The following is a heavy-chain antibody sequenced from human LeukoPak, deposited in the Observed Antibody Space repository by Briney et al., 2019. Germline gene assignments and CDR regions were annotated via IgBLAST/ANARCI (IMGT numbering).Heavy chain of an antibody. D-gene: IGHD6-6*01. CDR3: VGDHSGSSGGMDV. CDR1: GFTVSSNY. CDR2: IYSGGST. J-gene: IGHJ6*02. Sequence: GGSLRLSCAASGFTVSSNYMSWVRQAPGKGLEWVSVIYSGGSTYYADSVKGRFTISRDNSKNTLYLAMNSLRAEDTAVYYCVGDHSGSSGGMDVWGQGTTVTVSS. V-gene: IGHV3-53*01.